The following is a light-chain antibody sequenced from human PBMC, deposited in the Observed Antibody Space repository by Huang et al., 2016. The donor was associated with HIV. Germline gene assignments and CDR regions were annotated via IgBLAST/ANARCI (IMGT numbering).Light chain of an antibody. V-gene: IGKV3-15*01. CDR3: QQYNNWPPEVT. CDR1: QSISTY. J-gene: IGKJ3*01. Sequence: EIVLTQTPATLSVSPGERATLSCRTSQSISTYLAWYQHTPAQAPRLLIYVASTRASGIPSRFSVSGSGTEFNRTLSSLQSEDFAVYYCQQYNNWPPEVTFGPGTKVDIK. CDR2: VAS.